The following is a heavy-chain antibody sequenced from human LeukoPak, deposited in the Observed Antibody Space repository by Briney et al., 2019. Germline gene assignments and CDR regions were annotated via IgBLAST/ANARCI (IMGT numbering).Heavy chain of an antibody. D-gene: IGHD5-18*01. CDR2: INPSGGST. Sequence: ASVKVSCKASGYTFTNYYMHWVRQAPGQGLEWMGIINPSGGSTSYAQKFQGRVTMTRDMSTSTVYMELSSLRSEDTAVYYCAKGGYSYAERLNWFDPWGQGTLVTVSS. J-gene: IGHJ5*02. CDR3: AKGGYSYAERLNWFDP. V-gene: IGHV1-46*01. CDR1: GYTFTNYY.